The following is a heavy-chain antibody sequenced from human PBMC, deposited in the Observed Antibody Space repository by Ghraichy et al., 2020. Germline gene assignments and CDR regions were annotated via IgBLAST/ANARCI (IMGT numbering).Heavy chain of an antibody. D-gene: IGHD4-23*01. Sequence: GGSLRLFCEGSGLSDYSMNWVRQSPGKGLEWVSYITRSSSFKSYADSVKGRFTISRDNAHNSLYLQMNSLRDEDTAVYYCARGSSVVRFYYYDGMDVWGQGTTVTVSS. CDR1: GLSDYS. CDR3: ARGSSVVRFYYYDGMDV. J-gene: IGHJ6*02. V-gene: IGHV3-21*05. CDR2: ITRSSSFK.